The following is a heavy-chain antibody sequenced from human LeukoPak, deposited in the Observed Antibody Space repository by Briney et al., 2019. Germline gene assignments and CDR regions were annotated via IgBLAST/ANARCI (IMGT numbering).Heavy chain of an antibody. CDR2: IKRDGAEK. J-gene: IGHJ4*02. V-gene: IGHV3-7*01. CDR3: VRGAYSSGWYVCGCYFDS. Sequence: PGGSLRLSCAASGFTFRDYWMTWVRQAPGKGLEWVANIKRDGAEKYYVDSVKGRFTISRDNTKNSLYIQMNSLRAEDTAVYYCVRGAYSSGWYVCGCYFDSWGQGTLVTVSS. D-gene: IGHD6-13*01. CDR1: GFTFRDYW.